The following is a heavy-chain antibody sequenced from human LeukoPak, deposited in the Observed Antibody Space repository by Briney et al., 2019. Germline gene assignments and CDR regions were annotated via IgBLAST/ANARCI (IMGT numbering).Heavy chain of an antibody. D-gene: IGHD3-10*01. CDR2: IIPIFGTA. J-gene: IGHJ4*02. V-gene: IGHV1-69*13. Sequence: GASVKVSCKASGGTFSSYAISWVRQAPGQGLEWMGGIIPIFGTANYAQKFQGRVTITADESTSTAYMGLSSLRSEDTAVYYCARDFSMVRGAILDYWGQGTLVTVSS. CDR1: GGTFSSYA. CDR3: ARDFSMVRGAILDY.